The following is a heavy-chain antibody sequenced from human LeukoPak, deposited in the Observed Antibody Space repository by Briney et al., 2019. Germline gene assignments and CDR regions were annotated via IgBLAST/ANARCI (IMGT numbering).Heavy chain of an antibody. V-gene: IGHV3-48*01. Sequence: GGSLRLSCAASGFTFSSYSMNWVRQAPGKGLEWVSYISSSSSTIYYADPVKGRFTISRDNAKNSLYLQMNSLRAEDTAVYYCARELDCSSTSCYPNYYYYMDVWGKGTTVTVSS. CDR1: GFTFSSYS. CDR3: ARELDCSSTSCYPNYYYYMDV. CDR2: ISSSSSTI. D-gene: IGHD2-2*01. J-gene: IGHJ6*03.